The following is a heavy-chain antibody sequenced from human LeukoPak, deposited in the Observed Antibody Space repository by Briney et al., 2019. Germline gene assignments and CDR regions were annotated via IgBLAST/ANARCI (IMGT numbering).Heavy chain of an antibody. V-gene: IGHV1-2*02. CDR1: GYTFTGYY. CDR3: APSADGYHLRYFQH. Sequence: GASVKVSCKASGYTFTGYYMHWVRQAPGQGLEWMGWINPNSGGTNYAQKFQGRVTMTRDTSISTAYMELSRLRSDDTAVYYCAPSADGYHLRYFQHWGQGTLVTVSS. CDR2: INPNSGGT. J-gene: IGHJ1*01. D-gene: IGHD5-24*01.